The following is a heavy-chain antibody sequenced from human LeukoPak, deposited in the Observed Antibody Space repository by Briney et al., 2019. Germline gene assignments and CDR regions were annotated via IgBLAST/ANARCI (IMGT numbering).Heavy chain of an antibody. CDR1: GFTFNKYA. D-gene: IGHD3-10*01. V-gene: IGHV3-30*03. CDR2: ISNDGSNK. Sequence: PGGSLRLSCAASGFTFNKYAMHWVRQAPGKGLQWVAVISNDGSNKYYADSVKGRFTISRDNSKNTLYLQMNSLRAEDTAVYYCARHITQLDGGFYYYYGMDIWGQGTTVTASS. J-gene: IGHJ6*02. CDR3: ARHITQLDGGFYYYYGMDI.